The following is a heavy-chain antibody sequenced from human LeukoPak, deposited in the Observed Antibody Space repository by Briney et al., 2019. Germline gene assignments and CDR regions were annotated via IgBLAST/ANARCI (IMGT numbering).Heavy chain of an antibody. J-gene: IGHJ4*02. CDR1: GFTFSSFG. CDR3: AKDRPEFTSGWFLGGFDY. CDR2: IRYDGSNE. D-gene: IGHD6-19*01. Sequence: PGGSLRLPCEASGFTFSSFGMHWVRQAPGKGLEWVALIRYDGSNELYVDSVRGRFTLSRDNSKNTLYLQMNSLRPDDTAIYYCAKDRPEFTSGWFLGGFDYWGQGALVTVSS. V-gene: IGHV3-30*02.